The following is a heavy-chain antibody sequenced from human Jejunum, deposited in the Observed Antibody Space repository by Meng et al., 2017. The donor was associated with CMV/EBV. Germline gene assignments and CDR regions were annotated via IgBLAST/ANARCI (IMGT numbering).Heavy chain of an antibody. D-gene: IGHD3-22*01. CDR3: THVVGVYYPSRPDY. CDR1: GLSPTTSGEG. CDR2: IYRDDEK. V-gene: IGHV2-5*02. J-gene: IGHJ4*02. Sequence: HTALTESDPTLVNPTQTLALTCTFSGLSPTTSGEGVCWIHQPPGKALEWLALIYRDDEKRYSPALNSRLTITKDPCRNLVGLTMTNMDPVDTGTYYCTHVVGVYYPSRPDYWGQRTLVTVSS.